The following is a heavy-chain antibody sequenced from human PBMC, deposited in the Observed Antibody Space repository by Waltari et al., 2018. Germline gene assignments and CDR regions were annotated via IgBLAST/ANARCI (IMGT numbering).Heavy chain of an antibody. CDR2: IKKDGREE. CDR1: GFTLSSYW. CDR3: ARDQWFAFDI. D-gene: IGHD3-22*01. J-gene: IGHJ3*02. V-gene: IGHV3-7*01. Sequence: EVQLVESGGGLVQPGGSLRLSCAASGFTLSSYWMSWVRQAPGKGPEWGANIKKDGREEYYVDSVRGRFTISRDNAKNSLYLQMNSLRPEDTAVYYCARDQWFAFDIWGQGTMVTVSS.